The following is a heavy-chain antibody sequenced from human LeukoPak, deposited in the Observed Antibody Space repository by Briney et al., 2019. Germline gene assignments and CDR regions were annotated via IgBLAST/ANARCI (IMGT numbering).Heavy chain of an antibody. Sequence: GGSLTLSCAASGFTFSSYDIHWVRQATGKGLEWVSGIGTAGEIYYPGSVKGRFTISRENAKNSLYLQMNSLRAGDTAVYYCARAAYSSTWYSRYFDLWGRGTLVIVSS. J-gene: IGHJ2*01. V-gene: IGHV3-13*01. CDR1: GFTFSSYD. CDR2: IGTAGEI. D-gene: IGHD6-13*01. CDR3: ARAAYSSTWYSRYFDL.